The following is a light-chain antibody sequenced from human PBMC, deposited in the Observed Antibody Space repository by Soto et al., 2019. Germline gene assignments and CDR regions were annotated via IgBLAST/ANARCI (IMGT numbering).Light chain of an antibody. J-gene: IGLJ2*01. CDR2: DII. V-gene: IGLV2-11*01. Sequence: QSVLTQPRSVSGSPGQSVTISCTGTSSDVGGYNYVSWYQQHPGKAPKLMIYDIIKRPSRVPDRFSGSKSGNTASLTISGLQAEDGADYYCCSYAGSYTVVFGGGTKVTVL. CDR3: CSYAGSYTVV. CDR1: SSDVGGYNY.